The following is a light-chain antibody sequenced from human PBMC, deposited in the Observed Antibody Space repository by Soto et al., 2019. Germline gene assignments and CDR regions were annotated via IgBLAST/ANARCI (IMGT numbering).Light chain of an antibody. V-gene: IGKV3-11*01. CDR1: QSVSSY. CDR2: DAS. J-gene: IGKJ1*01. Sequence: EIVLTQSPATLSLSPGERATLSCRASQSVSSYLAWYQHQVGQAPRLLISDASNRATGIPARFSGSGSGTDVTLTISSLEPEDLAVYYCQHRSSGPGTFGQGTKVEIK. CDR3: QHRSSGPGT.